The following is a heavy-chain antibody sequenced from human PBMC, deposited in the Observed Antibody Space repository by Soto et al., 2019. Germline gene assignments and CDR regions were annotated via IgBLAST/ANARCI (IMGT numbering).Heavy chain of an antibody. Sequence: ASVKVSCKASGYTLSDYFIHWVRQAPGQGLEWMGWINPDSGTPYYAQKFKGRVTMTRDTSLGTAYPVLNRLEYDDTAVYYCARVSGGNCSSTSCYTQFDPWGQGTLVTVSS. V-gene: IGHV1-2*02. CDR1: GYTLSDYF. J-gene: IGHJ5*02. CDR2: INPDSGTP. CDR3: ARVSGGNCSSTSCYTQFDP. D-gene: IGHD2-2*02.